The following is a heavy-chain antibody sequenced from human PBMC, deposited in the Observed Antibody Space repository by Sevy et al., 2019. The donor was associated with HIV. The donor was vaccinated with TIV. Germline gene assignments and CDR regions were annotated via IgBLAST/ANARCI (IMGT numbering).Heavy chain of an antibody. CDR3: ARDCSSTSCLWGLDV. CDR1: GFTFSNYW. CDR2: IKKDGSEK. D-gene: IGHD2-2*01. J-gene: IGHJ6*02. Sequence: GGSLRLSCAASGFTFSNYWMSWVRQAPGKGLEWVANIKKDGSEKYYVDSVKGRFTISRDNAKNSLFLQMNSLRAEDTALYYCARDCSSTSCLWGLDVWGPGTTVTVSS. V-gene: IGHV3-7*03.